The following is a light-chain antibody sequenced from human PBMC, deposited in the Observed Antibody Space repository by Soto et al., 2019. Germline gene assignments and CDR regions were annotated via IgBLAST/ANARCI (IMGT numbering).Light chain of an antibody. CDR3: AAWDDSLSDNV. CDR2: SNN. Sequence: HSVLTQAPSASGIPGQRVTISCSRSSSNIGSNTVNWYQQVPGTAPKLLIYSNNQRPSGVPDRFSGSKSGTSASLAISGLQSEDEADYYCAAWDDSLSDNVFGGGTKVTVL. V-gene: IGLV1-44*01. CDR1: SSNIGSNT. J-gene: IGLJ1*01.